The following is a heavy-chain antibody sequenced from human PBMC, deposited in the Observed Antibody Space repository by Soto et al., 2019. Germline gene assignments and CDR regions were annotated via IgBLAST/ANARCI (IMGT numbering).Heavy chain of an antibody. CDR3: ARFLHDFRYRWFYP. CDR2: ISFRGLT. J-gene: IGHJ5*02. CDR1: GASISTSGHL. V-gene: IGHV4-31*03. D-gene: IGHD3-3*01. Sequence: STTLSLTCILSGASISTSGHLWSSTRQHPEKGLEWVGYISFRGLTDYNPSLKSRLTLSVDTSANQFTLKLTSVTPADPTIYLRARFLHDFRYRWFYPCGQ.